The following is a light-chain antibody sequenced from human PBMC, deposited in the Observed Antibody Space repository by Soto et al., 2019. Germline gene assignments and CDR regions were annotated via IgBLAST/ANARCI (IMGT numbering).Light chain of an antibody. CDR2: GDT. V-gene: IGLV1-40*01. J-gene: IGLJ2*01. CDR1: SSNIGAGYD. CDR3: QSYDSSLSGHVV. Sequence: QSVLTQPPSVSGAPGQRVTISCTGSSSNIGAGYDVHWYQHLPGTGPKLLIYGDTNRPSGVPDRFSGSKSGTSASLAITGLQSEDEADYYCQSYDSSLSGHVVFGGGTQLTVL.